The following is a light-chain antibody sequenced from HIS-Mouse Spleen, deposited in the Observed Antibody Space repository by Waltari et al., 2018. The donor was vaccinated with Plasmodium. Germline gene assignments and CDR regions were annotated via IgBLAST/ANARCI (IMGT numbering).Light chain of an antibody. J-gene: IGKJ4*01. CDR1: QGISSA. V-gene: IGKV1-13*02. CDR2: DAS. CDR3: QQFNSYLLT. Sequence: AVELTQSPSSLSASVGDRVTITCRASQGISSALAWYQQQAGKAPKLLIYDASSLESGVPSRFSGSGSGTDFTLTISSLQPEDFATYYCQQFNSYLLTFGGGTKVEIK.